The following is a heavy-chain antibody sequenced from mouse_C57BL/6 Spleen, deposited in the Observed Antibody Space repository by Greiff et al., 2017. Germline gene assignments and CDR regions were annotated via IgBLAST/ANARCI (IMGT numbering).Heavy chain of an antibody. D-gene: IGHD1-1*01. CDR2: IDPETGGT. CDR1: GYTFTDYE. J-gene: IGHJ2*01. CDR3: KGSYYGSSYFDY. Sequence: QVQLQQSGAELVRPGASVTLSCKASGYTFTDYEMHWVKQTPVHGLEWIGAIDPETGGTAYNQKFKGKAILTADKSSSTAYMELRSLTSEDSAVYYGKGSYYGSSYFDYWGQGTTLTVSS. V-gene: IGHV1-15*01.